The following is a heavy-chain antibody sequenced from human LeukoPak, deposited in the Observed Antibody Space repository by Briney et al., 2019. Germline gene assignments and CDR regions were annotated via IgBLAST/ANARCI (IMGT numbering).Heavy chain of an antibody. CDR3: ARERSSSDFDY. V-gene: IGHV1-69*05. D-gene: IGHD6-13*01. Sequence: WSSVKVSCKASGGTFRSYAFSWVRQAPGQGLEWMGRINPIFCTENYAHRFHGRVMITTDESTHKAYMELNSLRSDEQAVYYCARERSSSDFDYWGQGTLVTVSS. J-gene: IGHJ4*02. CDR2: INPIFCTE. CDR1: GGTFRSYA.